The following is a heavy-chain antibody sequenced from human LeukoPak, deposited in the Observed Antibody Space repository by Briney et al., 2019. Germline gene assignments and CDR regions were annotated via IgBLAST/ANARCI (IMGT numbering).Heavy chain of an antibody. CDR2: ISWNSGSI. J-gene: IGHJ4*02. D-gene: IGHD1-26*01. V-gene: IGHV3-9*01. Sequence: GGSLRLSCAASGFTFDDYAMHWVRQAPGKGLEWVSGISWNSGSIGYADSVKGRFTISRDNSKNTLYLQMNSLRAEDTAVYYCAKVSGSYSGPIDFWGQGTLVTVSS. CDR1: GFTFDDYA. CDR3: AKVSGSYSGPIDF.